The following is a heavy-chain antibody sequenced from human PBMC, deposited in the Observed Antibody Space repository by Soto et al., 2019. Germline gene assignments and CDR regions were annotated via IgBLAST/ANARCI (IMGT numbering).Heavy chain of an antibody. Sequence: QVQLVQSGAEVKKPGSSVKVSCKASGGTFSSYAITWVRQAPGQGLEWMGRIIPIFGTANYNQKFQGRVTITAYESTSTAYMELSRLRSEDTAVYYWARNEYSTTFYYDGMDVWGQGTTVTVSS. CDR2: IIPIFGTA. CDR3: ARNEYSTTFYYDGMDV. D-gene: IGHD6-6*01. V-gene: IGHV1-69*01. J-gene: IGHJ6*02. CDR1: GGTFSSYA.